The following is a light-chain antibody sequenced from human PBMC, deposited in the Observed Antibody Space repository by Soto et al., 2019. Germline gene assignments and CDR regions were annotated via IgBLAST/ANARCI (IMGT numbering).Light chain of an antibody. CDR2: AAS. CDR1: QDISNF. J-gene: IGKJ2*01. CDR3: HQYIGYPYT. V-gene: IGKV1-16*02. Sequence: DIQMTQSPSSLSASVGDRVTITCRASQDISNFLAWFQQKPGKAPKSLIYAASNLQSGVPSKFSGSGSGTDFTLTISSLQTEDFATYYCHQYIGYPYTFGQGTKLEIK.